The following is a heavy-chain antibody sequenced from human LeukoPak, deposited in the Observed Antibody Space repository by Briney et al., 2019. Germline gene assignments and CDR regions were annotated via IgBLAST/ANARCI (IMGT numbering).Heavy chain of an antibody. CDR1: GFTFSSYA. J-gene: IGHJ4*02. CDR3: ARVPFPNTFQLPLYY. CDR2: ISGSGGST. Sequence: PGGSLRLSCAASGFTFSSYAMSWVRQAPGKGLEWVSAISGSGGSTYYADSVKGRFTISRDNAKNSLYLQMNSLRAEDTAVYYCARVPFPNTFQLPLYYWGQGTLVTVSS. V-gene: IGHV3-23*01. D-gene: IGHD3-16*01.